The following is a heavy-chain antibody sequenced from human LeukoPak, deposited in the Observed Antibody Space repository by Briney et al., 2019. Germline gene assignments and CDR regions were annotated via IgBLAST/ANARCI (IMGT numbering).Heavy chain of an antibody. D-gene: IGHD2-2*01. CDR2: ISGSGGST. J-gene: IGHJ4*02. CDR3: AKGYCSSTSCHFYYFDY. CDR1: GFTFSSYG. Sequence: GGTLRLSCAASGFTFSSYGMSWVRQAPGKGLEWVSAISGSGGSTYYADSVKGRFTISRDNSKNTLYLQMNSLRAEDTAVYYCAKGYCSSTSCHFYYFDYWGQGTLVTVSS. V-gene: IGHV3-23*01.